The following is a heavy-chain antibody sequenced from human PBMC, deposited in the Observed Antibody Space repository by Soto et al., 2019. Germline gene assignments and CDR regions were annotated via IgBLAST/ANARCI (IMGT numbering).Heavy chain of an antibody. CDR3: ARSYSSSWHYYFDY. CDR2: IDWDDDK. D-gene: IGHD6-13*01. Sequence: SGPTLVNPTQTLTLTCTFSGFSLSTSGMCVSWNRQPPGKALEWLARIDWDDDKYYSTSLKTRLTISKDTSKNQVVLTMTNMDPVDTATYYCARSYSSSWHYYFDYWGQGTLVTVSS. CDR1: GFSLSTSGMC. J-gene: IGHJ4*02. V-gene: IGHV2-70*11.